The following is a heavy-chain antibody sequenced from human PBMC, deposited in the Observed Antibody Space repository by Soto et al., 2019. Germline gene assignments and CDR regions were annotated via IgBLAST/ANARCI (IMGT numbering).Heavy chain of an antibody. D-gene: IGHD3-16*01. CDR2: INTNVGGT. V-gene: IGHV1-2*02. Sequence: QVHLVQSGAEVKKPGASVYVSCKASGYTFTDYYVHWVRQAPGQGLEWMGWINTNVGGTNYARKFQGRITMTRDTSISTVYMQLTRLGPDDTARYYCARGGREVPRIPYDTWGQGTLVTVSS. CDR3: ARGGREVPRIPYDT. J-gene: IGHJ5*02. CDR1: GYTFTDYY.